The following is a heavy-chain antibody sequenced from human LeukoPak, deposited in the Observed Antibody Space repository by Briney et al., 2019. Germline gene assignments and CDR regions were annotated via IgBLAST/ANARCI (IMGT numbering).Heavy chain of an antibody. CDR2: INQDGSEK. Sequence: GGSLRLSCAASGFKFSDYWMSWVRQAPGKGLEGVANINQDGSEKYYVDSVKGRFTISRDNAKNSLCLQMNSLRAEDTAIYYCARPAGTGTVDSWGQGTLVTVSS. D-gene: IGHD7-27*01. CDR1: GFKFSDYW. J-gene: IGHJ4*02. CDR3: ARPAGTGTVDS. V-gene: IGHV3-7*01.